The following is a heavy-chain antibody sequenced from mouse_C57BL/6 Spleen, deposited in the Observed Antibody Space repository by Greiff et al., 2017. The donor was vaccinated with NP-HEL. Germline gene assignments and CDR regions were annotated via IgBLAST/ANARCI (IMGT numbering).Heavy chain of an antibody. CDR2: IYPSDSET. CDR3: ARGGYYEAFDV. Sequence: VQLQQPGAELVRPGSSVKLSCKASGYTFTSYWMDWVKQRPGQGLEWIGNIYPSDSETHYNQKFKDKATLTVDKSSSTAYMQLSSLTSEDSAVYYCARGGYYEAFDVWGTGTTVTVSS. J-gene: IGHJ1*03. V-gene: IGHV1-61*01. D-gene: IGHD2-3*01. CDR1: GYTFTSYW.